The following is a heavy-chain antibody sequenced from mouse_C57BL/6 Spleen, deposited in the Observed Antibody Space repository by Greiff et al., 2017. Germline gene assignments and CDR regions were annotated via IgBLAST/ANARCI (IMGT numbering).Heavy chain of an antibody. CDR3: ARSGYYGSSYGDFDY. D-gene: IGHD1-1*01. CDR2: IDPANGNT. J-gene: IGHJ2*01. CDR1: GFNIKNTY. V-gene: IGHV14-3*01. Sequence: VQLKESVAELVRPGASVKLSCTASGFNIKNTYMHWVKQRPEQGLEWIGRIDPANGNTKYAPKFQGKATITADTSSNTAYLQLSSLTSEDTAIYYCARSGYYGSSYGDFDYWGQGTTLTVSS.